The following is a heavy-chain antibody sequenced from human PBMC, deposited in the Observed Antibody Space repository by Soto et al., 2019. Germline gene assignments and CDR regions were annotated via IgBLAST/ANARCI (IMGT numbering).Heavy chain of an antibody. CDR2: ISYDGTKK. D-gene: IGHD1-26*01. V-gene: IGHV3-30*03. CDR1: GFSFSSFG. Sequence: QVQLVESGGGAVQPGRSLRLSCAVSGFSFSSFGMHWVRQTPGKGLEWVAVISYDGTKKYYADSVKGRFTISRDNSKNTLYLQVNTLRAEDTAVYYCAIPGGGGYYGHYFDSWGQGTLVTVSS. J-gene: IGHJ4*02. CDR3: AIPGGGGYYGHYFDS.